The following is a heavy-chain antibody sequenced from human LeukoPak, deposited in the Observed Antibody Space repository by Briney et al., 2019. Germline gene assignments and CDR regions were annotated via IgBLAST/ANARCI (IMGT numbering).Heavy chain of an antibody. Sequence: ASVKVSCKASGGTFSSYTISWVRQAPGQGLEWLGRIITILGIANYAQKFQGRVTITADKSTSTAYMELSSLRSEDTAVYYCARDLGYCSSTSCLGDAFDIWGQGTMVTVSS. CDR1: GGTFSSYT. V-gene: IGHV1-69*04. CDR2: IITILGIA. CDR3: ARDLGYCSSTSCLGDAFDI. D-gene: IGHD2-2*01. J-gene: IGHJ3*02.